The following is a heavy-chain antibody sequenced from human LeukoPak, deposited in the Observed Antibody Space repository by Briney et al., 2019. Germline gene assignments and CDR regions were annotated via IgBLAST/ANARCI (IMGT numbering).Heavy chain of an antibody. V-gene: IGHV3-11*04. CDR2: ISSSGSTI. D-gene: IGHD4-17*01. CDR3: AREGALTVTKDAFDI. CDR1: GFTFSDYY. J-gene: IGHJ3*02. Sequence: GGSLRLSCAASGFTFSDYYMSWIRQAPGKGLEWVSYISSSGSTIYYADSVKGRFTISRDNAKNTLYLQMNSLRAEDTAVYYRAREGALTVTKDAFDIWGQGTMVTVSS.